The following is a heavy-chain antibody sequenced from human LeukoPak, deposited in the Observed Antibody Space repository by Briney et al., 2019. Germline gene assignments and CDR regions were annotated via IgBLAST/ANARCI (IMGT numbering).Heavy chain of an antibody. D-gene: IGHD3-22*01. J-gene: IGHJ4*02. CDR3: ARSERSSGYAFDY. V-gene: IGHV4-34*01. Sequence: SETPSLTCAVYGGSFSGYYWSWIRQPPGKGLEWIGEINHSGSTNYNPSLKSRVTISVDTSKNQFSLKLSSVTAADTAVYYCARSERSSGYAFDYWGQGTLVTVSS. CDR1: GGSFSGYY. CDR2: INHSGST.